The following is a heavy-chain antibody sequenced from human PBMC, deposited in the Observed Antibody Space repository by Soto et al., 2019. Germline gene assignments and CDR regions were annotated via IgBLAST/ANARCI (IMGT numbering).Heavy chain of an antibody. V-gene: IGHV1-69*13. CDR2: INPIFGTA. J-gene: IGHJ4*02. Sequence: SVKVSCKASGYTFTSYAMHWVRQAPGQGLEWMGGINPIFGTANYAQKFQGRVTITADESTSTAYMELSSLRSEDTAVYYCARESDGYNFHYWGQGTLVTAPQ. CDR1: GYTFTSYA. CDR3: ARESDGYNFHY. D-gene: IGHD5-12*01.